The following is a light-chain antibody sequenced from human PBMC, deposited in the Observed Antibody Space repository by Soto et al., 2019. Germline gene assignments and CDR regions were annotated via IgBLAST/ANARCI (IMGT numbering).Light chain of an antibody. CDR1: QAIRND. J-gene: IGKJ4*01. Sequence: AIQVTQSPSSLSASVGDRVTITCRASQAIRNDLGWVQQKPGKAPKLLIYAASYLQSGVPSRFSGSGSGTDFTLTISSLQPEDFATYYCLQEYTYPLTFGGGTRVEIK. CDR2: AAS. V-gene: IGKV1-6*01. CDR3: LQEYTYPLT.